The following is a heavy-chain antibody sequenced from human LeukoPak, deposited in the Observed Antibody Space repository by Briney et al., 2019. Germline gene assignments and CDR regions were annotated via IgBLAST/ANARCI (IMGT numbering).Heavy chain of an antibody. CDR1: GFTFSSYW. CDR2: INSDGGST. D-gene: IGHD2-15*01. V-gene: IGHV3-74*01. Sequence: PGGSLRLSCTASGFTFSSYWMHWVRQAPGKGLVWVSRINSDGGSTSYADSVKGRFTISRDNSKNTLYLQMNSLRAEDKAVYYCAKPFGYCSGGSCYPDDPSDYWGQGTLVTVSS. CDR3: AKPFGYCSGGSCYPDDPSDY. J-gene: IGHJ4*02.